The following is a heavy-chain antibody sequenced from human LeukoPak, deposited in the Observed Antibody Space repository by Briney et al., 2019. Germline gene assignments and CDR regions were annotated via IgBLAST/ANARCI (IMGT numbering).Heavy chain of an antibody. V-gene: IGHV1-69*05. J-gene: IGHJ4*02. CDR1: GGTFSSYA. Sequence: ASVKVSCKASGGTFSSYAISWVRQAPGQGLEWMGGIIPIFGTANYAQKFQGRVTITTDESTSTAYMELSSLRSEDTAVYYCARGPVVVPAAIRGVYYFDYWGQGTLVTVSS. CDR3: ARGPVVVPAAIRGVYYFDY. CDR2: IIPIFGTA. D-gene: IGHD2-2*02.